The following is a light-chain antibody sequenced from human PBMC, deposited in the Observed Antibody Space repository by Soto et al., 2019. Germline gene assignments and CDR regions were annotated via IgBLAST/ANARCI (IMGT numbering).Light chain of an antibody. J-gene: IGKJ1*01. Sequence: EIVMTQSPATLSVSPGERATLSCRASQSISSNLAWYQQKPGQAPRLLIYGASTGATGIPARFSGSGSGTEFTLTISSLQSEDFAVYYCQQYDNRRTFGQGTKVDNK. CDR1: QSISSN. CDR2: GAS. CDR3: QQYDNRRT. V-gene: IGKV3-15*01.